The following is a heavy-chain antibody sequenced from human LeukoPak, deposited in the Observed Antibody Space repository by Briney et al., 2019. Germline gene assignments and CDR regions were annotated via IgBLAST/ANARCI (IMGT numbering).Heavy chain of an antibody. J-gene: IGHJ6*02. CDR1: GGSISSYY. CDR2: IYYSGST. V-gene: IGHV4-59*01. D-gene: IGHD3-3*01. Sequence: SETLSLTCTVSGGSISSYYWSWIRQPPGKGLEWIGYIYYSGSTNYNPSLKSRVTISVDTSKNQFSLKLSSVTAADTAVYYCAREGYDFWSDHLRLDVWGQGTTVTVSS. CDR3: AREGYDFWSDHLRLDV.